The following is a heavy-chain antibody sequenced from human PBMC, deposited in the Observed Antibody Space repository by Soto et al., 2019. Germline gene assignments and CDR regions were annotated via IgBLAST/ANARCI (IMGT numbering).Heavy chain of an antibody. CDR1: GFTFGDYA. CDR2: IRSKAYGGTT. V-gene: IGHV3-49*03. Sequence: GGSLRLSCTASGFTFGDYAMSWFRQAPGKGLEWVGFIRSKAYGGTTEYAASVKGRFTISRDDSKSIAYLQMNSLKTEDTAVYYCTRCGTLLWFGEPYDAFDIWGQGTMVTVSS. CDR3: TRCGTLLWFGEPYDAFDI. J-gene: IGHJ3*02. D-gene: IGHD3-10*01.